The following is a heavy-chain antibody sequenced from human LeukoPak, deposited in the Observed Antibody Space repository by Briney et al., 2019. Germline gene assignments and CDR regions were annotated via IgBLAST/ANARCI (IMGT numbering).Heavy chain of an antibody. Sequence: GRSLRLSCTASGFTFGDYAMSWVRQAPGKGLEWVSYISSSSSYTNYADSVKGRFTISRDNAKNSLYLQMNSLRAEDTAVYYCARDIWFGEGYFDYWGQGTLVTVSS. CDR1: GFTFGDYA. J-gene: IGHJ4*02. V-gene: IGHV3-11*05. CDR3: ARDIWFGEGYFDY. D-gene: IGHD3-10*01. CDR2: ISSSSSYT.